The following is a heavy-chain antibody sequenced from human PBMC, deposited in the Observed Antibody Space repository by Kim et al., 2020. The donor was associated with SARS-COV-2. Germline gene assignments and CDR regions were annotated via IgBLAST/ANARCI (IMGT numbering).Heavy chain of an antibody. J-gene: IGHJ6*01. Sequence: AVTVSCKASGGTFSSYAISWVRQAPGQGLDWMGRIIPILGIANYAQKFQGRVTITADKSTRTAYMELSSLRAEDTAGYYCARVSGYCSSTSCYVGYYYYGMGVGGQGPTGTVS. V-gene: IGHV1-69*04. CDR1: GGTFSSYA. CDR3: ARVSGYCSSTSCYVGYYYYGMGV. CDR2: IIPILGIA. D-gene: IGHD2-2*01.